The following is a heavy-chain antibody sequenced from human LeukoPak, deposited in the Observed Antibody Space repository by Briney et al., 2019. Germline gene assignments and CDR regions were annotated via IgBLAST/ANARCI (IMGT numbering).Heavy chain of an antibody. V-gene: IGHV3-30-3*01. D-gene: IGHD5-18*01. CDR2: ISYDGSNK. CDR3: AKANLVYSYGSDY. CDR1: AFTFSTYA. Sequence: PGGSLRLSCAASAFTFSTYAMHWVRQAPGKGLEWVAVISYDGSNKYYADSVKGRFTISRDNSKNTLYLQMNSLRAEDTAVYYCAKANLVYSYGSDYWGQGTLVTVSS. J-gene: IGHJ4*02.